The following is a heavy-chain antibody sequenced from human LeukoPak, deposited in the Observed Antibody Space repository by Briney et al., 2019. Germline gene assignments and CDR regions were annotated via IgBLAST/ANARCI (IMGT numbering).Heavy chain of an antibody. D-gene: IGHD5-12*01. CDR3: ARDDRYSGYDYDY. CDR1: GFTFSNYN. CDR2: VSGYNGHT. Sequence: ASVKVSCKTSGFTFSNYNICWVRQAPRQELKWLGWVSGYNGHTNYAQNRQGRVTITKDTSTSTAYMELRSLRSDDTAVYYCARDDRYSGYDYDYWGQGTLVTVSS. V-gene: IGHV1-18*01. J-gene: IGHJ4*02.